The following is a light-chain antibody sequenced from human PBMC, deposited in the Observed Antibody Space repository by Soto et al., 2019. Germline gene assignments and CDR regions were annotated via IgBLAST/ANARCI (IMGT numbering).Light chain of an antibody. Sequence: IVSSQCPATLSVSPGERATLSCRASQGVSRKLAWYQHKPGQAPRLLISGASTGATGIPARFSGSGSGTEFTLTISSLQSEDCAIYYCQQYHTWPNTFGGGTKVDI. CDR1: QGVSRK. CDR2: GAS. J-gene: IGKJ4*01. V-gene: IGKV3-15*01. CDR3: QQYHTWPNT.